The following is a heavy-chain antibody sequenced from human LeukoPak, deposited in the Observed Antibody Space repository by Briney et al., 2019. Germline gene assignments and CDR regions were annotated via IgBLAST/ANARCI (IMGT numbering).Heavy chain of an antibody. V-gene: IGHV3-23*01. D-gene: IGHD3-22*01. J-gene: IGHJ4*02. CDR2: ISGSGGST. CDR1: GFTFSSYA. CDR3: AKGPRGTYYYDSSGYYHDDYHFDY. Sequence: GGSLRLSCAASGFTFSSYAMSWVRQAPGKGLEWVSAISGSGGSTYYADSVKGRFTISRDNSKNTLYLQMNSLRAEDTAVYYCAKGPRGTYYYDSSGYYHDDYHFDYWGQGTLVTVSS.